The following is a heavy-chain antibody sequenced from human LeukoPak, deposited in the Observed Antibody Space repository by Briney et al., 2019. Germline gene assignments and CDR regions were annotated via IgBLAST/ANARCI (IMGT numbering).Heavy chain of an antibody. D-gene: IGHD5-18*01. V-gene: IGHV3-9*01. CDR2: ISWNSFTI. CDR3: AKDIGRVDTASTYMDV. CDR1: GFTFSSYW. J-gene: IGHJ6*03. Sequence: PGGSLRLSCAASGFTFSSYWTSWVRQAPGKGLEWVSGISWNSFTIGYADSVKGRFTISRDNAKNSLYLQMNSLRADDTALYYCAKDIGRVDTASTYMDVWGKGTTVTISS.